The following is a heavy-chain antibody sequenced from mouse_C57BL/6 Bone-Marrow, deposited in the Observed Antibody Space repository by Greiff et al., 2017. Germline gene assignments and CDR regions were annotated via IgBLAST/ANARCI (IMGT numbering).Heavy chain of an antibody. D-gene: IGHD1-1*01. CDR2: IDPSDSYT. J-gene: IGHJ2*01. CDR3: ARDYYGSTYYFDY. V-gene: IGHV1-50*01. CDR1: GYTFTSYW. Sequence: VQLQQPGAELVKPGASVKLSCKASGYTFTSYWMQWVKQRPGQSLEWIGEIDPSDSYTNYNQKFKGKATLTVDPSSSTAYMQLSSLTSEDSAVYYCARDYYGSTYYFDYWGQGTTLTVSS.